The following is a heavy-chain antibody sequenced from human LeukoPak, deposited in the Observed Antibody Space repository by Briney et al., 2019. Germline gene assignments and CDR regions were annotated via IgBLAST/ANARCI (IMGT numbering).Heavy chain of an antibody. Sequence: GSLRLSCGASGFTFNNYGMNWVRQAPGKGLEWVSAISGSGDNTYYADSVKGRFTISRDNSKNTLYLQMNSLRAEDTAVYYCARDGISGTTVFDYWGQGTLVTVSS. V-gene: IGHV3-23*01. CDR2: ISGSGDNT. CDR1: GFTFNNYG. J-gene: IGHJ4*02. D-gene: IGHD1-20*01. CDR3: ARDGISGTTVFDY.